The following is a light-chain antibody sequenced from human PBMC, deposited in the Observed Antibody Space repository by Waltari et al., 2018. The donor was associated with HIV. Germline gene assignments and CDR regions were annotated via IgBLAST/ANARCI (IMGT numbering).Light chain of an antibody. CDR1: NTDIGAYNY. CDR2: EVN. Sequence: QSALTQPPSASGSPGQSVTISCTGTNTDIGAYNYVSWYQQHPGKAPKFMIYEVNRRAAGVPDGLSGAKSGNTASLAVSAIQGEDEADCYCSSYAGSNNGVVGGGTKLTVL. CDR3: SSYAGSNNGV. V-gene: IGLV2-8*01. J-gene: IGLJ3*02.